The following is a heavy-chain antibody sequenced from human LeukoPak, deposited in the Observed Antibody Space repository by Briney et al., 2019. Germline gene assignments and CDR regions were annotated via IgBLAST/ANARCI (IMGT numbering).Heavy chain of an antibody. J-gene: IGHJ5*02. Sequence: EASVKVSCKASGGTFNSYAISWVRQAPGQGLEWMGGIIPIFGTTNYARKFRGRVTLTADKSTRTAYMELSSLRSDDTAVYYCARDLVAGTGNWFDPWGQGTLVTVSS. CDR3: ARDLVAGTGNWFDP. CDR2: IIPIFGTT. D-gene: IGHD6-19*01. V-gene: IGHV1-69*06. CDR1: GGTFNSYA.